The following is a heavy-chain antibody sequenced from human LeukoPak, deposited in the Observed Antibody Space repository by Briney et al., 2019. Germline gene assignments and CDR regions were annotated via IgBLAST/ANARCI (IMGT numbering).Heavy chain of an antibody. Sequence: ASAKASCKAFGYTFTGYYLHWVRQAPGQGLECVGWISPNSGGTYSAQKFEGRITMTRDTSISTAYMELSRLTYDDTAVYYCARLPGWTTDIFDDWGQGTLVTVSS. CDR3: ARLPGWTTDIFDD. V-gene: IGHV1-2*02. D-gene: IGHD1-1*01. J-gene: IGHJ4*02. CDR2: ISPNSGGT. CDR1: GYTFTGYY.